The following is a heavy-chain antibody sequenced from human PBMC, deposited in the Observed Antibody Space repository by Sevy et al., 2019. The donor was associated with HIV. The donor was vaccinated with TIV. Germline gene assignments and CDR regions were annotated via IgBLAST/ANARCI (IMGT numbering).Heavy chain of an antibody. V-gene: IGHV3-48*03. D-gene: IGHD4-17*01. Sequence: GGSLRLSCAASGFTFSSYEMNWVRQAPGKGLEWVSYISNSGTTISYSDSVKGRFTISRDNARNSLYLQMNSLRAEDTAAYYCARDLPPAATTVAHFDCWGQRTLVTVSS. CDR2: ISNSGTTI. CDR1: GFTFSSYE. CDR3: ARDLPPAATTVAHFDC. J-gene: IGHJ4*02.